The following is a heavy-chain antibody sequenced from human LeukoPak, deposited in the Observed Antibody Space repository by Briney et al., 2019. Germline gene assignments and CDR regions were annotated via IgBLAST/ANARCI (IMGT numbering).Heavy chain of an antibody. J-gene: IGHJ3*02. CDR1: GGSISRSSYY. D-gene: IGHD6-19*01. CDR3: ARCVAVAGYAFDI. CDR2: IYYSGST. Sequence: NTSETPSLTCTVSGGSISRSSYYWGWIRQPPGKGLELIGSIYYSGSTYYNPSLKSRATISVDTSKNQFSLKLSSVTAADTAVYYCARCVAVAGYAFDIWGQGTMVTVSS. V-gene: IGHV4-39*07.